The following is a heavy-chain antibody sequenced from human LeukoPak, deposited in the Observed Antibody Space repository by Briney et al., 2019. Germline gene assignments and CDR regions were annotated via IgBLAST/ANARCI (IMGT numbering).Heavy chain of an antibody. V-gene: IGHV3-21*01. Sequence: GGSLRLSCAASGFTFSSYSMNWVRQAPGKGLEWVSSISSSSSYIYYADSVKGRFTISRDNAKNSLYLQMNSLRAEDTAVYYCARDAPLYYDSSGSAPFDYWGQGTLVTVSS. CDR2: ISSSSSYI. D-gene: IGHD3-22*01. J-gene: IGHJ4*02. CDR1: GFTFSSYS. CDR3: ARDAPLYYDSSGSAPFDY.